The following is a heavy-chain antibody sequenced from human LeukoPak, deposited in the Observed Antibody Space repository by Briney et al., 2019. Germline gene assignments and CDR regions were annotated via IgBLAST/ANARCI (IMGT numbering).Heavy chain of an antibody. V-gene: IGHV3-30*02. CDR1: GFTFSSYG. Sequence: PGGSLRLSCAASGFTFSSYGMHWVRQAPGKGLEWVAFIRYDGSNKYYADSVKGRFTISRDNSKNTLYLQMNSLRAEDTAVYYCAKDRSAVADTHLFDYWGQGTLVTVSS. CDR2: IRYDGSNK. J-gene: IGHJ4*02. D-gene: IGHD6-19*01. CDR3: AKDRSAVADTHLFDY.